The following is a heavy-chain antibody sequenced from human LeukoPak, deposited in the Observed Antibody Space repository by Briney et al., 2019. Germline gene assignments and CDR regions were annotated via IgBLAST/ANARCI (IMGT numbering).Heavy chain of an antibody. D-gene: IGHD3-3*01. Sequence: GASVKVSCKASGYTFTSYDINWVRQATGQGLEWMGWMNPNSGNTGYAQKFQGRVTMTRNTSISTAYMELSSLRSEDTAVYYCARGELRFLTYYYYGMDVWGQGTTVTVSS. V-gene: IGHV1-8*01. CDR1: GYTFTSYD. J-gene: IGHJ6*02. CDR2: MNPNSGNT. CDR3: ARGELRFLTYYYYGMDV.